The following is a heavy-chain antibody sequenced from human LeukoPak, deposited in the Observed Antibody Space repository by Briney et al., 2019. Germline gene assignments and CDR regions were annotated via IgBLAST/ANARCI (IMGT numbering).Heavy chain of an antibody. CDR3: VRDLTTSSTAYLHH. V-gene: IGHV3-21*01. CDR2: ISTRSRHI. Sequence: GGSLRLSCIASGFTFSDYSMNWVRQAPGKGLEWVSSISTRSRHIYYADSVKGRFTISRDSGKKSLYLEMNSPRADDTAVYYCVRDLTTSSTAYLHHWGQGTLVTVSS. D-gene: IGHD6-6*01. CDR1: GFTFSDYS. J-gene: IGHJ1*01.